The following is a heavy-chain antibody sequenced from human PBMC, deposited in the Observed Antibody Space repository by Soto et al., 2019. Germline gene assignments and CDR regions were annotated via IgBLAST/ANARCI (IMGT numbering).Heavy chain of an antibody. CDR3: ARDLGYCSSTRCYGKWFEP. CDR1: GYTFTSYY. D-gene: IGHD2-2*01. CDR2: INPSGGST. J-gene: IGHJ5*02. Sequence: ASVKVSCKASGYTFTSYYMHWVRQAPGQGLEWMGIINPSGGSTSYAQKFQGRVTMTRDTSTSTVYMELSSLRSEDTAVYYCARDLGYCSSTRCYGKWFEPWGQGTLVTVSS. V-gene: IGHV1-46*01.